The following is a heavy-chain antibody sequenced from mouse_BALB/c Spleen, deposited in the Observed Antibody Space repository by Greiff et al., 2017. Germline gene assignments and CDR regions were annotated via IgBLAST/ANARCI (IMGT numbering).Heavy chain of an antibody. Sequence: DVQLQESGTVLARPGASVKMSCKASGYTFTSYWMHWVKQRPGQGLEWIGAIYPGNSDTSYNQKFKGKAKLTAVTSTSTAYMELSSLTNEDSAVYYCTRTGILLRYYYAMDYWGQGTSVTVSS. CDR2: IYPGNSDT. CDR1: GYTFTSYW. J-gene: IGHJ4*01. CDR3: TRTGILLRYYYAMDY. D-gene: IGHD1-1*01. V-gene: IGHV1-5*01.